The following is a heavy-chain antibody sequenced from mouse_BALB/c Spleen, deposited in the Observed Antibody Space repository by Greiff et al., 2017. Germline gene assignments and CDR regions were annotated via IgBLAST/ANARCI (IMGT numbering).Heavy chain of an antibody. CDR3: TRNYGTYAMDY. CDR1: GYTFTSYY. CDR2: INPSNGGT. V-gene: IGHV1S81*02. D-gene: IGHD1-1*01. J-gene: IGHJ4*01. Sequence: QVQLQQSGAELVKPGASVKLSCKASGYTFTSYYMYWVKQRPGQGLEWIGGINPSNGGTNFNEKFKSKATLTVDKSSSTACMQLSSLTSEDSAVYYCTRNYGTYAMDYWGQGTSVTVSS.